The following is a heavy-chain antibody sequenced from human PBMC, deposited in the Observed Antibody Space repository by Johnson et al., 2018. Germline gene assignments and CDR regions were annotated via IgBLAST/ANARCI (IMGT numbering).Heavy chain of an antibody. J-gene: IGHJ3*02. CDR1: GYTFTSYD. V-gene: IGHV1-8*01. Sequence: QVQLVESGAEVKKXGASVKVSCKASGYTFTSYDINWVRQATGQGLEWMGWMNPNSGNTGYAQKFQGRVTMTRNTSISPAYMELSSLGSEDTDVYYCARESESDAFDIWGQGTMVTVSS. CDR2: MNPNSGNT. CDR3: ARESESDAFDI.